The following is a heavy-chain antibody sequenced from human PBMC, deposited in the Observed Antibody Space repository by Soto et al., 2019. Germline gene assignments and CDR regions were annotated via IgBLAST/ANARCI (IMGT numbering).Heavy chain of an antibody. CDR2: ISYDGSNK. CDR3: ARQCGGDCSPVAFDI. Sequence: QVPLVESGGGVVQPGRSPRLSCAASGFSFRSYDMHWVRQAPGTGLEWVAIISYDGSNKYYADSVKGRFTISRDNSKNTLYLQMNSVRAEDTAVYYCARQCGGDCSPVAFDIWGQGTVVTVSS. CDR1: GFSFRSYD. J-gene: IGHJ3*02. D-gene: IGHD2-21*02. V-gene: IGHV3-33*01.